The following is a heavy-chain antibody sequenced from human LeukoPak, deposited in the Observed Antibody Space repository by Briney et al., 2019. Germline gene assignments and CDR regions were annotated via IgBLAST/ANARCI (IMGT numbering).Heavy chain of an antibody. CDR2: INHSGST. J-gene: IGHJ4*02. Sequence: SGTLSLTCAVSGGSISSSNWWSWVRQPPGKGLEWIGEINHSGSTNYNPSLKSRVTISVDTSKNQFSLKLSSVTAADTAMYYCARRDCSGGSCQYFDYWGQGTQVTVSS. CDR1: GGSISSSNW. V-gene: IGHV4-4*02. D-gene: IGHD2-15*01. CDR3: ARRDCSGGSCQYFDY.